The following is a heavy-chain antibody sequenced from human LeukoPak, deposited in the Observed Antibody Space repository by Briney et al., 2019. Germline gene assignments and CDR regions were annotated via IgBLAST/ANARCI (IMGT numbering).Heavy chain of an antibody. J-gene: IGHJ4*02. CDR1: GFTFSSYG. CDR3: ARDSVPSGITPGLSYYFDY. Sequence: PGGSLRLSCAASGFTFSSYGMHWVRQAPGKGLEWVAVISYDGSNEYHADSVKGRFTISRDNSKNTLYLQMNSLRAEDTAVYYCARDSVPSGITPGLSYYFDYWGQGTLVTVSS. D-gene: IGHD1-26*01. V-gene: IGHV3-30*03. CDR2: ISYDGSNE.